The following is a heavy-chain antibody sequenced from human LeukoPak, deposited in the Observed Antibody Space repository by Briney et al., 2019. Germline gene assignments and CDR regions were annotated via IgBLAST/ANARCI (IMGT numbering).Heavy chain of an antibody. CDR3: ARLPYYDILTGYYTDPHYYYGMDV. V-gene: IGHV1-69*13. CDR1: GGTFSSYA. D-gene: IGHD3-9*01. J-gene: IGHJ6*02. Sequence: SVKVSCKASGGTFSSYAISWVRQAPGQGLEWMGGIIPIFGTANYAQKFQGRVTITADESTSTAYMELSSLRSEDTAVYYCARLPYYDILTGYYTDPHYYYGMDVWGQGTTVTVSS. CDR2: IIPIFGTA.